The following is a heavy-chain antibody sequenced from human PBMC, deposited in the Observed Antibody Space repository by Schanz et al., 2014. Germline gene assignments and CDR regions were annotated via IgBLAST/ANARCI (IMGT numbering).Heavy chain of an antibody. Sequence: QVQLVESGGGVVQPGRSLRLSCAASGFTFSSYAVHWVRQAPDKGLVWVAVTSSDGSLKYYADSVKGRFTISRDNSRDRVYLQMNSRGGEATAVYYCARGGRVGYPGRAFDIWVQGTMVTASS. J-gene: IGHJ3*02. CDR2: TSSDGSLK. CDR3: ARGGRVGYPGRAFDI. D-gene: IGHD5-12*01. V-gene: IGHV3-30*04. CDR1: GFTFSSYA.